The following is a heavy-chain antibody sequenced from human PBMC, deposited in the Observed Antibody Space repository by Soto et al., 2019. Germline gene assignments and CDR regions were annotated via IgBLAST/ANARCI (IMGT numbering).Heavy chain of an antibody. D-gene: IGHD6-25*01. CDR2: IYWNDDK. Sequence: QITLKESGPTLVKPTQTLTLTCTFSGFSLTTSGVSVVWIRQPPGKALEWLASIYWNDDKRYSPSLKSRLTLAKDNSKKQVVLTMTNMDPVDTATYYCAYRVGSRGSFDYWGQGTLVTVSS. V-gene: IGHV2-5*01. CDR1: GFSLTTSGVS. CDR3: AYRVGSRGSFDY. J-gene: IGHJ4*02.